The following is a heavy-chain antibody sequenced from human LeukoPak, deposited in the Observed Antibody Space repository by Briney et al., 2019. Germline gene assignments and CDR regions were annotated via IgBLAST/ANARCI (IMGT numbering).Heavy chain of an antibody. CDR3: AKSRGYSYRALVY. Sequence: PGGSLRLSCAASGFTFSSYAMSWVRQAPGKGLEWVSGISGSGASTYYADSVKGRFTISRDNSKNTLYVQMNSLRAEDTAVYYCAKSRGYSYRALVYWGQGTLVTVSS. CDR1: GFTFSSYA. D-gene: IGHD5-18*01. J-gene: IGHJ4*02. V-gene: IGHV3-23*01. CDR2: ISGSGAST.